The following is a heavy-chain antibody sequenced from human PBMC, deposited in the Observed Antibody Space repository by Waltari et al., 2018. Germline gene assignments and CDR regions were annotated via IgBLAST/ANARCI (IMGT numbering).Heavy chain of an antibody. CDR2: ISGSGGST. CDR1: GFTFSRYP. D-gene: IGHD3-22*01. Sequence: EVQMLESGGGLVQPGGSLLPSCAASGFTFSRYPMSWVRQASGKGLEWVSAISGSGGSTYYADSVKGRFTISRDNSKNTLYLQMNSLRAEDTAVYYCAKDFTMIVVVTDYWGQGTLVTVSS. CDR3: AKDFTMIVVVTDY. V-gene: IGHV3-23*01. J-gene: IGHJ4*02.